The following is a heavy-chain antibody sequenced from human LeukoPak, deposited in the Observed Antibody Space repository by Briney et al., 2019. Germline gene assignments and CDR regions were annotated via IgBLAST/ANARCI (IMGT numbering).Heavy chain of an antibody. CDR1: GFTFSSYT. CDR3: ARSIDIDY. V-gene: IGHV3-23*01. Sequence: SGGSLRLSCTASGFTFSSYTMSWVRQAPGKGLKWVSTITTGGPNTYYADSVKGRFTVSRDDSKNTLYLQMNSLRAEDTAVYYCARSIDIDYWGQGTLVTVSS. D-gene: IGHD2-21*01. CDR2: ITTGGPNT. J-gene: IGHJ4*02.